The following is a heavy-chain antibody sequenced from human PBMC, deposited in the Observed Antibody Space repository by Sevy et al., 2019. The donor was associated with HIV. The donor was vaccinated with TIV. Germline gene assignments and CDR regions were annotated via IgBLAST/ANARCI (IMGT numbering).Heavy chain of an antibody. CDR3: TTDSITRDDAYDV. V-gene: IGHV3-15*01. D-gene: IGHD3-10*01. CDR2: IKSKIECETK. CDR1: GFTFSDLR. Sequence: GGSLRLSCAVSGFTFSDLRMTWVRQAPGKGLEWVGRIKSKIECETKDYAAPVNGRFTISRDDSKSTVSLHMNSLKTEDTAVYYCTTDSITRDDAYDVWGQGTMVTVSS. J-gene: IGHJ3*01.